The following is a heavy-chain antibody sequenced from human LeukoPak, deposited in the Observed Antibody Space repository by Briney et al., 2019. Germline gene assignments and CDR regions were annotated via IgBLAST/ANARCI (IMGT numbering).Heavy chain of an antibody. Sequence: SETLSLTCTVSGGSISSGSYYWSWIRQPAGKGLEWIGRIYTSGSTNYNPSLKSRVTISVDTSKNQFSLKLSSVTAADTALYYCARLEYYYGSGSRGNWLDPWGQGTLVTVSS. CDR3: ARLEYYYGSGSRGNWLDP. J-gene: IGHJ5*02. V-gene: IGHV4-61*02. D-gene: IGHD3-10*01. CDR1: GGSISSGSYY. CDR2: IYTSGST.